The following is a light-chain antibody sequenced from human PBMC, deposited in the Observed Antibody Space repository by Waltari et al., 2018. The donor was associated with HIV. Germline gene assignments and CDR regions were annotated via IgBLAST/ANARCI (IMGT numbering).Light chain of an antibody. CDR1: SSNIGTDY. J-gene: IGLJ3*02. CDR3: GTWDRSLGGGV. Sequence: QSVLTQPPSVSAAPGQKVAISCSVSSSNIGTDYVSWYQHVPGSAPKLLIYDKDKPPPGTPARFSGSKSGTSATLDITGLQTGDGADYYCGTWDRSLGGGVFGGGTKLTVL. V-gene: IGLV1-51*01. CDR2: DKD.